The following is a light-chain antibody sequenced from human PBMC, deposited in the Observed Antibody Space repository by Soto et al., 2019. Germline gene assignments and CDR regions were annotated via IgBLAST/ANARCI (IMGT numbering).Light chain of an antibody. J-gene: IGKJ5*01. V-gene: IGKV1-33*01. CDR3: EQYEHLPT. CDR2: DAS. CDR1: QNINNY. Sequence: DIQMTQSPSTLSASVGDRVTITCQASQNINNYLNWYQQKPGRAPKLLIYDASNLEAGVPSRFRGSGAGTDFTFTISRLQPEDIATYYCEQYEHLPTFAQGTRLEIK.